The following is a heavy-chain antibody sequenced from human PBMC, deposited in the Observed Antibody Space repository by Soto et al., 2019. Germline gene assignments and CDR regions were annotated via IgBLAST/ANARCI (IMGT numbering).Heavy chain of an antibody. J-gene: IGHJ4*02. V-gene: IGHV4-30-4*01. CDR2: IYYSGST. D-gene: IGHD3-10*01. Sequence: QVQLQESGPGLVKPSQTLSLTCTVSGGSISSGDYYWSWIRQPPGKGLEWIGYIYYSGSTYYNPSLKSRVTISVDTSKNQSSLKLSSVTAADTAVYYCARGGSKGGVPFDYWGQGTLVTVSS. CDR3: ARGGSKGGVPFDY. CDR1: GGSISSGDYY.